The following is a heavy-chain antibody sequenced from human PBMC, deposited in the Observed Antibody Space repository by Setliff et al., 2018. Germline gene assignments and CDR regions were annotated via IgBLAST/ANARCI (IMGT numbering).Heavy chain of an antibody. J-gene: IGHJ1*01. D-gene: IGHD3-22*01. Sequence: SETLSLTCSVSGGSISPYYWIWIRQSPGKGLEWIGYIFYSGRARYNPSLESRVTMSIDTSKNQISLKLTSVTAADTAVYYCARQDRFYDRSVFVEYFQHWGQGALVTV. CDR3: ARQDRFYDRSVFVEYFQH. CDR2: IFYSGRA. V-gene: IGHV4-59*08. CDR1: GGSISPYY.